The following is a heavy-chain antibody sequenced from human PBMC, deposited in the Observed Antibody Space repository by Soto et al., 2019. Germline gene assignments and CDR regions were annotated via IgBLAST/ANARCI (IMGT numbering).Heavy chain of an antibody. J-gene: IGHJ5*01. Sequence: SETLSLTCAVDGGSFSSYSWTWVRQPPGKGLEWIGEIYQSGSTNYDSSLKSRVTISVDKSKNQFSLKLNSVTAADTAVYYCARYYVSGSYFDSWGQGTLVTVSS. CDR2: IYQSGST. V-gene: IGHV4-34*01. CDR3: ARYYVSGSYFDS. CDR1: GGSFSSYS. D-gene: IGHD3-10*01.